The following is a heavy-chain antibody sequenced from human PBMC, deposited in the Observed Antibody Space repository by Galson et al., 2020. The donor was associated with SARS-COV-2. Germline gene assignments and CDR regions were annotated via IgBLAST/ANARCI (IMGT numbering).Heavy chain of an antibody. V-gene: IGHV4-31*03. CDR1: AGSISSGGYY. CDR3: AREGDYCSSTSCPQPSYFQH. Sequence: SETLSLTCTVPAGSISSGGYYWSWIRQHPGKGLEWIGYIYYSGSTYYNPSLKSRVTISVDTSKNQFSLKLSSVTAADTAVYYCAREGDYCSSTSCPQPSYFQHWGQGTLVTVSS. J-gene: IGHJ1*01. D-gene: IGHD2-2*01. CDR2: IYYSGST.